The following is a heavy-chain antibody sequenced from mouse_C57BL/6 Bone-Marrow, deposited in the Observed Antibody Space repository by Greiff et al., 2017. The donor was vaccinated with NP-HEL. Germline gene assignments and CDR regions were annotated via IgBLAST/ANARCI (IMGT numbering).Heavy chain of an antibody. CDR1: GFTFSDYG. CDR2: ISNLAYSI. V-gene: IGHV5-15*01. J-gene: IGHJ1*03. Sequence: EVMLVESGGGLVQPGGSLKLSCAASGFTFSDYGMAWVRQAPRKGPEWVAFISNLAYSIYYADTVTGRFTISRENAKNTLYLEMSSLRSEDTAMYYCARLTGGYWYFDVWGTGTTVTVSS. CDR3: ARLTGGYWYFDV. D-gene: IGHD4-1*01.